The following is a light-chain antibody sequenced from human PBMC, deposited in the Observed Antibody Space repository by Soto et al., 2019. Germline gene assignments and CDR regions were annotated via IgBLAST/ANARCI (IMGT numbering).Light chain of an antibody. J-gene: IGLJ1*01. CDR2: EVS. CDR1: SSDVGFYNY. V-gene: IGLV2-14*01. Sequence: QSALTQPASVSGSPGQSIAISCTGSSSDVGFYNYVSWYQHHPGEVPKLIIFEVSNRPSGVSNRFSGSKSGNTASLTISGLQAEDEAAYYCSSYTTSSTRVFGTGTKLTVL. CDR3: SSYTTSSTRV.